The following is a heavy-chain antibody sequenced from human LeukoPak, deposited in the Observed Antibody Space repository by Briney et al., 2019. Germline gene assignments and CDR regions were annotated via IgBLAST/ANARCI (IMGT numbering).Heavy chain of an antibody. CDR1: GFTFSSYA. CDR2: ISGSGGST. D-gene: IGHD6-6*01. CDR3: AKDEGFYSSSYYFDY. V-gene: IGHV3-23*01. Sequence: GGSLRLSCAASGFTFSSYAMSWVRQAPGKGLEWVSAISGSGGSTYYADSVKGRFTISRDNSKNTLYLQMNSLRAEGTAVYYCAKDEGFYSSSYYFDYWGQGTLVTVSS. J-gene: IGHJ4*02.